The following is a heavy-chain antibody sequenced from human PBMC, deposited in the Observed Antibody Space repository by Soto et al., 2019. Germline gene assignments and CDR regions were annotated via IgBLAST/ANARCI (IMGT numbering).Heavy chain of an antibody. J-gene: IGHJ3*02. Sequence: EVQLVESGGGLVQPGRSLRLSCAASGFTFDDYAMHWVRQAPGKGLEWVSGISWNSGSIGYADSVKGRFTISRDNAKTTLYLQMNSLRDEDTALYYCAKDINDYDFWSGSFGDAFDIWGQGTMVTVSS. D-gene: IGHD3-3*01. CDR2: ISWNSGSI. CDR1: GFTFDDYA. CDR3: AKDINDYDFWSGSFGDAFDI. V-gene: IGHV3-9*01.